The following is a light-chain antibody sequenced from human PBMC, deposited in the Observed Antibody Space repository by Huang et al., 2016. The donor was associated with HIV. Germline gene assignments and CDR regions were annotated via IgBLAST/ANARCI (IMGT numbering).Light chain of an antibody. J-gene: IGKJ1*01. CDR2: AAS. V-gene: IGKV1-39*01. CDR1: QSISSY. Sequence: DIQMTQSPSSLSASVGDRVTITCRASQSISSYLNWYEQKPGKAPKLRIYAASSLESGVPSRFSGSGSGTDFTLTISSLQPEDCATYYGQQSYSTPWTFGQGTKVEIK. CDR3: QQSYSTPWT.